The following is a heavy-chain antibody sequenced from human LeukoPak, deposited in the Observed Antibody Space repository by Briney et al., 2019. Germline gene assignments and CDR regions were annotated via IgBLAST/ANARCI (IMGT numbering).Heavy chain of an antibody. D-gene: IGHD1-26*01. V-gene: IGHV4-30-4*01. CDR2: ISYSGST. J-gene: IGHJ4*02. CDR3: AREFAWEPLFN. Sequence: SETLSLTCTVSGGSISSGDYYWSWIRQPPGKGLEWIGYISYSGSTYYNPSLKSRVTMSVDTSKNQFSLKLSSVTAADTAVYYCAREFAWEPLFNWGQGTLVTVSS. CDR1: GGSISSGDYY.